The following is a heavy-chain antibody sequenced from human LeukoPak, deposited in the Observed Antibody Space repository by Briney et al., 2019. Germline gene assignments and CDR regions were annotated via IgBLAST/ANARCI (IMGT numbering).Heavy chain of an antibody. CDR3: ARTKKKAALDY. V-gene: IGHV4-34*01. CDR1: GGSFSGYY. D-gene: IGHD6-6*01. CDR2: INHSGST. J-gene: IGHJ4*02. Sequence: SETLSLTCAVYGGSFSGYYWSWIRQPPGKGLEWIGEINHSGSTNYNPSLKSRVTISVDTSKNQFSLKLSSVTAADTAVYYCARTKKKAALDYWGQGILVTVSS.